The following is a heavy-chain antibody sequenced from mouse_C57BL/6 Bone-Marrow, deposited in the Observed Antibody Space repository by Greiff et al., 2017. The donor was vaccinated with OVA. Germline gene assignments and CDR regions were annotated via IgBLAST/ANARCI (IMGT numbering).Heavy chain of an antibody. CDR2: IDPENGDT. J-gene: IGHJ3*01. Sequence: VHVKQSGAELVRPGASVKLSCTASGFNIKDDYMHWVKQRPEQGLEWIGWIDPENGDTEYASKFQGKATITADTSSNTAYLQLSSLTSEDTAVYYCTNYDSWFAYWGQGTLVTVSA. V-gene: IGHV14-4*01. D-gene: IGHD2-4*01. CDR3: TNYDSWFAY. CDR1: GFNIKDDY.